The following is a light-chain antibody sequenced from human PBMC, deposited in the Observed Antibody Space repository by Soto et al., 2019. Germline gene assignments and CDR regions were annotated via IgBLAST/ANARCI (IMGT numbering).Light chain of an antibody. J-gene: IGKJ2*03. CDR2: AAS. V-gene: IGKV1-8*01. Sequence: AIRMTQSPSSFSASTGDRVTITCRASQGISSYLAWYQQKPGKAPKLLIYAASTLQSGVPSRSSGSGSGTDFTLAISCLQSGDFATYYCQQYYSYWYGFGQGTKLEIK. CDR1: QGISSY. CDR3: QQYYSYWYG.